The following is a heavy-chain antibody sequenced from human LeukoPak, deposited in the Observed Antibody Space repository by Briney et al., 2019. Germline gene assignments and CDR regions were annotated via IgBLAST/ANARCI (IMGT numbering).Heavy chain of an antibody. D-gene: IGHD6-6*01. CDR1: GGSISRSPYY. V-gene: IGHV4-39*01. J-gene: IGHJ4*02. CDR3: ASYSSSFVY. CDR2: IYHSGGT. Sequence: SETLSLTCNVSGGSISRSPYYWGWIRQPPGKGLEWIGTIYHSGGTYYNPSLKSRLTISVDTSKNQFSLKLTSVTAADTAVYYCASYSSSFVYWGQGTLVTVSS.